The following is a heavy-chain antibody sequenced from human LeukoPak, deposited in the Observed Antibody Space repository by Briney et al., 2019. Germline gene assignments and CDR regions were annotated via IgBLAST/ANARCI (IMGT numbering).Heavy chain of an antibody. CDR1: GFTFDDYA. V-gene: IGHV3-9*01. CDR3: AKKERDYFDY. Sequence: GRSLRLSCAASGFTFDDYAMHWVRQAPGKGLEWVSGISWNSGSIGYADSVKGRFTISRDNAKNSLYLQVNSLRAEDTALYYCAKKERDYFDYWGQGTLVTVSS. CDR2: ISWNSGSI. J-gene: IGHJ4*02.